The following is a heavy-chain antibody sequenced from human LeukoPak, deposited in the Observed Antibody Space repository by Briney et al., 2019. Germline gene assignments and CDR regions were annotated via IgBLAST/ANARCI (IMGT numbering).Heavy chain of an antibody. D-gene: IGHD3-3*01. J-gene: IGHJ6*03. V-gene: IGHV1-18*01. CDR1: GYTFTSYG. Sequence: GASVKVPCKASGYTFTSYGISWVRQAPGQGLEWIGWISAYNGNTNYAQKLQGRVTMTTDTSTSTAYMELRSLRSDDTAVYYCARDFYPDFWSGYYTGYYYYMDVWGKGTTVTVSS. CDR3: ARDFYPDFWSGYYTGYYYYMDV. CDR2: ISAYNGNT.